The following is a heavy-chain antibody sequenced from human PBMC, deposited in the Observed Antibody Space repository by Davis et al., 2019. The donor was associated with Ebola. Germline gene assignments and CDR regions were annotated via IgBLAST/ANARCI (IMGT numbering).Heavy chain of an antibody. CDR1: GYTFTGYY. D-gene: IGHD3-3*01. V-gene: IGHV1-2*02. CDR2: INPNSGGT. J-gene: IGHJ4*02. Sequence: AASVKVSCKASGYTFTGYYMHWVRQAPGQGLEWMGWINPNSGGTNYAQKLQGRVTITRDTSASTAYMELSSLRSEDTAVYYCARGFGIFGVVIMGDYWGQGTLVTVSS. CDR3: ARGFGIFGVVIMGDY.